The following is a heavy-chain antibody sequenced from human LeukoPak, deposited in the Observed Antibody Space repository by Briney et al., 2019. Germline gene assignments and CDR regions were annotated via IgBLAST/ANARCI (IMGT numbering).Heavy chain of an antibody. CDR1: GGSISSYY. J-gene: IGHJ2*01. CDR3: SVSEHSWYLDF. D-gene: IGHD1/OR15-1a*01. Sequence: SETLSLTCTVSGGSISSYYWSWIRQPAGKGLEWIGRIYISGSTDYHPSLKRRVTMSVDTSKNQLSLTLTSVTAADPAVYYCSVSEHSWYLDFWGRGTLVSVSS. CDR2: IYISGST. V-gene: IGHV4-4*07.